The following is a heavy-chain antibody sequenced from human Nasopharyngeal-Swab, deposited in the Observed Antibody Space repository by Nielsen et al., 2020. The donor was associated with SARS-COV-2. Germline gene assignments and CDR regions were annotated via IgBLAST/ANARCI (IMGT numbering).Heavy chain of an antibody. CDR2: AGGNDGST. CDR3: AKKYGTRGWYVGLDY. V-gene: IGHV3-23*01. J-gene: IGHJ4*02. CDR1: GLGFSAFA. Sequence: GGSLRLSCAASGLGFSAFAMSWVRQAPGKGLEWVSAAGGNDGSTFYADSVRGRFTISRDNSKNTLYLQMNSLRAEDTALYYCAKKYGTRGWYVGLDYWGQGTQVTVSS. D-gene: IGHD6-19*01.